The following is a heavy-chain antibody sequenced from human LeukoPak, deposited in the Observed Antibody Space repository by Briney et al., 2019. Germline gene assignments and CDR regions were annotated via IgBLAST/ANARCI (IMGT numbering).Heavy chain of an antibody. CDR1: GFTFSSYG. D-gene: IGHD3-22*01. V-gene: IGHV3-33*06. CDR3: AKSTLNYYDSSGHDAFDI. Sequence: QPGGSLGLSCAASGFTFSSYGMHWVRQAPGKGLEWVAVIWYDGSNKYYADSVKGRFTISRDNSKNTLYLQMNSLRAEDTAVYYCAKSTLNYYDSSGHDAFDIWGQGTMVTVSS. CDR2: IWYDGSNK. J-gene: IGHJ3*02.